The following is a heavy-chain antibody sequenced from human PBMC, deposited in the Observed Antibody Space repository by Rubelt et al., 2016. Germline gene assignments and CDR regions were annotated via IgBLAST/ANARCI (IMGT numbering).Heavy chain of an antibody. CDR3: ARPTGASSASGSFLV. D-gene: IGHD3-10*01. CDR1: GYSINNGYY. J-gene: IGHJ4*02. Sequence: QVQLQESGPGLVKPSETLSLTCTVSGYSINNGYYWGWIRQPPGKGLERIASFFHDGSTKYNPSLKSRVTRSKDGSKNQFSLNRSSVTAADTAVYYCARPTGASSASGSFLVWGQGTLVTVSS. V-gene: IGHV4-38-2*02. CDR2: FFHDGST.